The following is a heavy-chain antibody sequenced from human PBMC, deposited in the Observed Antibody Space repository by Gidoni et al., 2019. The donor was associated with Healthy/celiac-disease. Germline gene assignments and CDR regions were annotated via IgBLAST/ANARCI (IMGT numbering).Heavy chain of an antibody. CDR2: IYTSGRT. CDR1: GCSISRGAYY. Sequence: QVQLQESGPGLVKPSQTLSLTCTVSGCSISRGAYYWSWIRQPAGKGLEWIGRIYTSGRTNSNPSLKSRVTISVDTSKNQFSLKLSSVTAADTAVYYCARDGVGNDFWSGYYMGYYYYGMDVWGQGTTVTVSS. V-gene: IGHV4-61*02. D-gene: IGHD3-3*01. J-gene: IGHJ6*02. CDR3: ARDGVGNDFWSGYYMGYYYYGMDV.